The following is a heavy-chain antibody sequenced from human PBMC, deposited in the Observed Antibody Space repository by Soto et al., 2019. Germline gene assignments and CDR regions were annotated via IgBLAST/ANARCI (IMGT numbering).Heavy chain of an antibody. CDR3: AKGGETVSPEDNFDY. J-gene: IGHJ4*02. CDR1: GFTFSSYG. CDR2: ISYDGSNK. V-gene: IGHV3-30*18. D-gene: IGHD2-15*01. Sequence: QVQLVESGGGVVQPGRSLRLSCAASGFTFSSYGMHWVRQAPGKGLEWVAVISYDGSNKYYADSVKGRFTISRDNSKNTLYLQMNSLRAEDTAVYYCAKGGETVSPEDNFDYWGQGTLVTVSS.